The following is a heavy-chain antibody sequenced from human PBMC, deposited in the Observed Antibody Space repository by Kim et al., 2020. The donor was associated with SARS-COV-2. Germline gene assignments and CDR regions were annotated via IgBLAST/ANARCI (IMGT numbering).Heavy chain of an antibody. Sequence: WSNDYAVSVKSRIPLTPDTSKNQFSLQLNSVTPEDTAVYYCARGSGWYSYWGQGTLVTVSS. CDR2: WSN. CDR3: ARGSGWYSY. J-gene: IGHJ4*02. D-gene: IGHD6-19*01. V-gene: IGHV6-1*01.